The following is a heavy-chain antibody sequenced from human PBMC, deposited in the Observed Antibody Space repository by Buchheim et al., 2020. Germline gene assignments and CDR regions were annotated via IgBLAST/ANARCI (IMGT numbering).Heavy chain of an antibody. D-gene: IGHD3-10*01. V-gene: IGHV3-48*03. CDR2: ISSSGSTI. CDR1: GFTFSSYE. J-gene: IGHJ4*02. Sequence: EVQLVESGGGLVQPGGSLRLSCAASGFTFSSYEMNWVRQAPGKGLEWVSYISSSGSTIYYADSVKGRFTISRDNAKNSLYLQMNSLRAEDTAVYYCAREMVQGVIRYYFDCWGQGTL. CDR3: AREMVQGVIRYYFDC.